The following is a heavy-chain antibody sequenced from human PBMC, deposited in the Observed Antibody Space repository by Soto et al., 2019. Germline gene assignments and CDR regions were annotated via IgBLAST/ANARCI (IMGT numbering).Heavy chain of an antibody. D-gene: IGHD2-21*02. Sequence: QITLKESGPTLVKPTQTITLTCTFSGFSLSTTEEGVGWIRQPPGKAPEWLALIYWDDDKRYSPSLKTRLTITKDTSKNQVVLTVTNVDPVDTATYYCAHGSCFGADCYPNAYVDFWGQGILVTVSS. J-gene: IGHJ4*02. CDR2: IYWDDDK. CDR3: AHGSCFGADCYPNAYVDF. V-gene: IGHV2-5*02. CDR1: GFSLSTTEEG.